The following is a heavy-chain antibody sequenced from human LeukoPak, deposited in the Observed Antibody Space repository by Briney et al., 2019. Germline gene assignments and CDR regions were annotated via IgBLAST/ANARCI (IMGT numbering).Heavy chain of an antibody. J-gene: IGHJ4*02. CDR2: INPSGGST. D-gene: IGHD1-26*01. CDR3: ARDQAVGAISIAVY. Sequence: GGPVKVSCKASGYTFTGYYMHWVRQAPGQGLEWMGIINPSGGSTSYAQKFQGRVTMTRDTSTSTVYMELSSLRSEDTAVYYCARDQAVGAISIAVYWGQGTLVTVSS. V-gene: IGHV1-46*01. CDR1: GYTFTGYY.